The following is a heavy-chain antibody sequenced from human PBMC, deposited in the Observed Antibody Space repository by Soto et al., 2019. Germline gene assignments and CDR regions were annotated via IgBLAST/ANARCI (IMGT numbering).Heavy chain of an antibody. Sequence: QVQLVQSGAEVKKPGSSVKVSCKASGGTFSSYAISWVRQAPGQGLEWMGGIIPIFGTANYAQKFQGRVTITADESTSTAYMELSSLRSEDTAVYYCAIEKSGNSYYYDSSGYYFDYWGQGTLVTVSS. CDR1: GGTFSSYA. J-gene: IGHJ4*02. CDR2: IIPIFGTA. CDR3: AIEKSGNSYYYDSSGYYFDY. D-gene: IGHD3-22*01. V-gene: IGHV1-69*01.